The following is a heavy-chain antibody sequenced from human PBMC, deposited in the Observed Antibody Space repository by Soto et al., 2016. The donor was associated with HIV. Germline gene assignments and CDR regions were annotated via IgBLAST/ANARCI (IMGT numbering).Heavy chain of an antibody. CDR2: IKSNGDDGST. Sequence: EVQLVESGGGLVKPGESLRLACRGSGFTFTYAWMSWVRQAPGKGLEWVGRIKSNGDDGSTDYAEFVNDRFTISRDDVKKTLYLDINTLKIEDAGVYYCLTGFSRRWADYWGQGTLVTVSS. V-gene: IGHV3-15*01. CDR1: GFTFTYAW. D-gene: IGHD3-3*01. J-gene: IGHJ4*02. CDR3: LTGFSRRWADY.